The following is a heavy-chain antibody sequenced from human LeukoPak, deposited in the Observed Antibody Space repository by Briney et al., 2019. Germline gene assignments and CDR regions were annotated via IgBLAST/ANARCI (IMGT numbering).Heavy chain of an antibody. V-gene: IGHV3-74*01. CDR2: INSDGSST. J-gene: IGHJ4*02. CDR3: ATDIVVVPAAPFDY. Sequence: GGSLRLSCAASGFTFSSYWMHWVRQAPGKGLVWVSRINSDGSSTSYADFVKGRFTISRDNAKNTLYLQMNRLRAEDTAVYYCATDIVVVPAAPFDYWGQGTLVTVSS. D-gene: IGHD2-2*01. CDR1: GFTFSSYW.